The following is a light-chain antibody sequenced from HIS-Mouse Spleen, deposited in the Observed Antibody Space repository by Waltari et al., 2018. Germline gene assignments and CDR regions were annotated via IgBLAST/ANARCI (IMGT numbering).Light chain of an antibody. CDR1: RCSIASNY. CDR3: QSYDSSNWV. Sequence: NFMLTQPHSVSESPGTTVTISCTGSRCSIASNYVHAYQQRPGSAPTTVIYEDNQRPSGVPDRFSGSIDSSSNSASLTISGLKTEDEADYYCQSYDSSNWVFGGGTKLTVL. CDR2: EDN. V-gene: IGLV6-57*02. J-gene: IGLJ3*02.